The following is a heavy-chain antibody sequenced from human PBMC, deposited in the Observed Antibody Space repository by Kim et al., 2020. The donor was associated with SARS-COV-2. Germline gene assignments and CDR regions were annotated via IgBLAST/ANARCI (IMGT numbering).Heavy chain of an antibody. D-gene: IGHD5-18*01. V-gene: IGHV4-39*01. J-gene: IGHJ4*01. CDR1: GGSINSNPYY. CDR3: ASVPWIHYF. Sequence: SETLSLTCSVSGGSINSNPYYWGWLRQPPGKGLEWIGGIHYSGSTYYNPSLQSRVTISKDTSTNQFYLKLSSMTAAHTAVYFCASVPWIHYF. CDR2: IHYSGST.